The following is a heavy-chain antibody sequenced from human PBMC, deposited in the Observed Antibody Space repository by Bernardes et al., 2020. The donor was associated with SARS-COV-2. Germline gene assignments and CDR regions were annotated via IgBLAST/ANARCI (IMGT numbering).Heavy chain of an antibody. CDR1: GYSFTNYW. CDR2: IYPGDSDT. Sequence: GESLKISCKGSGYSFTNYWIGRVRQMPGKGLEWVGIIYPGDSDTRYSTSYQGQVTISADKSVSTAFLQWSSLKASDTAMYYCARSEGDRMFVPGVWGRGTMVTVSS. J-gene: IGHJ6*02. D-gene: IGHD2-8*01. V-gene: IGHV5-51*01. CDR3: ARSEGDRMFVPGV.